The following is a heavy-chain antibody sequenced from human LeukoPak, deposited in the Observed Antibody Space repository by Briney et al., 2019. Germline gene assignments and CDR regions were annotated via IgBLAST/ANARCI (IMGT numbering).Heavy chain of an antibody. CDR3: ARDLDSSSWYILWFDP. D-gene: IGHD6-13*01. J-gene: IGHJ5*02. V-gene: IGHV3-30-3*01. CDR2: ISYDGSNK. Sequence: PGGSLRLSCAASGFIFSNYAMHWVRQAPGKGLVWVAVISYDGSNKYYADSVKGRFTISRDNSKNTLFLQMNSLRAEDTAVYYCARDLDSSSWYILWFDPWGQGTLVTVSS. CDR1: GFIFSNYA.